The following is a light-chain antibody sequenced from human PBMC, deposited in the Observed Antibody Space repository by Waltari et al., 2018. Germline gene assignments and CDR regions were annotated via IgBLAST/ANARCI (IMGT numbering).Light chain of an antibody. CDR1: QSISSW. V-gene: IGKV1-5*03. CDR2: KAS. Sequence: DIQMTQSPSTLFASVGDRVTVTCRASQSISSWLAWYQQKPGKAPKLLIYKASILQSGVPSRFSGSGSGTEFTLTISSLQPDDFATYYCQQYNGYPRTFGQGTKVEIK. J-gene: IGKJ1*01. CDR3: QQYNGYPRT.